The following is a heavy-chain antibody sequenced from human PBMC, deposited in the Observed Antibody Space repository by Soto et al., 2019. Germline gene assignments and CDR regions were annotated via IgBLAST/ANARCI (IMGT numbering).Heavy chain of an antibody. V-gene: IGHV4-34*01. CDR1: GGSFSGYY. D-gene: IGHD6-19*01. CDR2: INHSGST. CDR3: ARGGAIAQWLYRNYSGMDV. Sequence: SETLSLTCAVYGGSFSGYYWSWIRQPPGKGLEWIGEINHSGSTNYNPSLKSRVTISVDTSKNQFSLKLSSVTAADTAVYYCARGGAIAQWLYRNYSGMDVWGQGTTVTVSS. J-gene: IGHJ6*02.